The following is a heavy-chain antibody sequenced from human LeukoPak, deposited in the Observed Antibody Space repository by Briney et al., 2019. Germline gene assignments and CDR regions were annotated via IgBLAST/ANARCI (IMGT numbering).Heavy chain of an antibody. J-gene: IGHJ1*01. CDR2: IIPIFGTA. V-gene: IGHV1-69*01. CDR3: ARDLPHLRYCSSTSCPSAEYFQH. Sequence: VASVKVSCKASGGTFSSYAISWVRQAPGQGLEWMGGIIPIFGTANYAQKFQGRVTITADESTSTAYMELSSLRSEDTAVYYCARDLPHLRYCSSTSCPSAEYFQHWGQGTLVTVSS. D-gene: IGHD2-2*01. CDR1: GGTFSSYA.